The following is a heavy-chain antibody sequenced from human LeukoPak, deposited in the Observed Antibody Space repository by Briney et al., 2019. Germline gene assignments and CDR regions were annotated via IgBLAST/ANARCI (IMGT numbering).Heavy chain of an antibody. D-gene: IGHD1-26*01. J-gene: IGHJ4*02. Sequence: GGSLRLSCAASGFTSSSYSMNWVRQAPGKGLEWVSSISSSSSYIYYADSVKGRFTISRDNAKNSLYLQMNSLRAEDTAVYYCARDDLGATKFDYWGQGTLVTVSS. V-gene: IGHV3-21*01. CDR2: ISSSSSYI. CDR3: ARDDLGATKFDY. CDR1: GFTSSSYS.